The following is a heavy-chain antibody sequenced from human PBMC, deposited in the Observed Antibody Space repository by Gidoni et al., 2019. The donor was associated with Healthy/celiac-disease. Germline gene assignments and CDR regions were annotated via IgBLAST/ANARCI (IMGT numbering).Heavy chain of an antibody. CDR3: ARVGSSGWYGGDLDY. Sequence: QVQLQESGPGLVKPSQTLSLTCTVSGGSISSGDYYWSWIRQPPGKGLEWIGYIYYSGSTYYNPSLKSRVTISVDTSKNQFSLKLSSVTAADTAVYYCARVGSSGWYGGDLDYWGQGTLVTVSS. D-gene: IGHD6-19*01. V-gene: IGHV4-30-4*01. J-gene: IGHJ4*02. CDR1: GGSISSGDYY. CDR2: IYYSGST.